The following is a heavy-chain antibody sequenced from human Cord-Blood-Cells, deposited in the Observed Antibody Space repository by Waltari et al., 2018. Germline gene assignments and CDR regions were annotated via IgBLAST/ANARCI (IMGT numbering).Heavy chain of an antibody. J-gene: IGHJ4*02. D-gene: IGHD3-10*01. V-gene: IGHV4-39*01. CDR2: IYYSGST. CDR3: ARHPYYYGSGSYYY. CDR1: GGSISSSSYY. Sequence: QLQLQESGPGLVTPSEPLSLTCTVPGGSISSSSYYWGWTRQPPWKGREWIGSIYYSGSTYYNPSLKSRVTISVDTSKTQFSLKLSSVTAADTAVYYCARHPYYYGSGSYYYWGQGTLVTVSS.